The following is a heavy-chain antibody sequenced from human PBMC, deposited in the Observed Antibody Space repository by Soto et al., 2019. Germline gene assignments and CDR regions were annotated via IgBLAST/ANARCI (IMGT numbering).Heavy chain of an antibody. D-gene: IGHD1-7*01. V-gene: IGHV3-64*01. Sequence: EVQLAESGGGMVQPGGSLRLSCVASGFTFSSYDMHWVRQAPGKGLEYVSSISSNGGTTYYGNSVKGRFTLSRDNSQNTLYLQMGSLRAEDMAVYYCVRRVSGNYDYWGQGTLVTVSS. CDR2: ISSNGGTT. J-gene: IGHJ4*02. CDR1: GFTFSSYD. CDR3: VRRVSGNYDY.